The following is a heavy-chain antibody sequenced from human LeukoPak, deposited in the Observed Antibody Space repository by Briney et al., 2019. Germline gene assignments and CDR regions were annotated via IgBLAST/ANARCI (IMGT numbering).Heavy chain of an antibody. V-gene: IGHV4-39*07. Sequence: PSETLSLTCTVSGGSISSSSYYWGWIRQPPGKGLEWIGSIYYSGSTYYNPSLKSRVTISVDTSKNQFSLKLSSVTAADTAVYYCARGVIQSYGLVGAFDIWGQGTMVTVSS. D-gene: IGHD5-18*01. CDR2: IYYSGST. CDR3: ARGVIQSYGLVGAFDI. J-gene: IGHJ3*02. CDR1: GGSISSSSYY.